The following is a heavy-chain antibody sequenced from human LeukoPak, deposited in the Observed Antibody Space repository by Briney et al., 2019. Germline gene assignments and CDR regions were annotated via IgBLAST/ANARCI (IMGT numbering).Heavy chain of an antibody. V-gene: IGHV1-69*13. CDR3: ASRIFGVAPGFDP. Sequence: SVKVSCKASGGTFSSYAISWVRQAPGQGLEWMGGIIPIFGTTNYAQKFQGRVTITADESTSTAYMELSSLRSEDTAVYYCASRIFGVAPGFDPWGQGTLVTVSS. D-gene: IGHD3-3*02. CDR2: IIPIFGTT. CDR1: GGTFSSYA. J-gene: IGHJ5*02.